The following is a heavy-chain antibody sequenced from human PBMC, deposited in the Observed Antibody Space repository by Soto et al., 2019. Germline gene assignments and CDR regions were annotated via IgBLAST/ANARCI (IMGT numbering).Heavy chain of an antibody. Sequence: QLQLQESGPGLVKPSETLSLTCTVSGGSISSSSYYWGWIRQPPGKGLEWIGSIYYSGSTYYNPSLQSRVTISVDTSKNQFSLKLSSGTAADSAVYYCAKGSGSYYNRPYFDYWGQGTLVTVSS. V-gene: IGHV4-39*01. J-gene: IGHJ4*02. CDR3: AKGSGSYYNRPYFDY. D-gene: IGHD3-10*01. CDR2: IYYSGST. CDR1: GGSISSSSYY.